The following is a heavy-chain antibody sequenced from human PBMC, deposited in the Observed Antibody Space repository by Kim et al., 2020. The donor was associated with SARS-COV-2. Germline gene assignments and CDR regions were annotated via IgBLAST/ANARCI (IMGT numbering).Heavy chain of an antibody. D-gene: IGHD6-13*01. J-gene: IGHJ6*01. CDR2: ISGSGGST. CDR1: GFTFSSYA. Sequence: GGSLRLSCAASGFTFSSYAMSWVRQAPGKGLEWVSAISGSGGSTYYADSVKGRFTISRDNSKNTLYLQMNSLRAEDTAVYYCAKIAESEQQLVLLLYGIDVWGQGTTVTVSS. V-gene: IGHV3-23*01. CDR3: AKIAESEQQLVLLLYGIDV.